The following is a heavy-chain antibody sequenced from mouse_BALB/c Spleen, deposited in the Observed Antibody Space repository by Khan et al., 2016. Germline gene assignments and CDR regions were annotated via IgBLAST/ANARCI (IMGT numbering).Heavy chain of an antibody. CDR3: TRSDGYDLGYAY. D-gene: IGHD2-2*01. Sequence: QVQLKQSGAELVRPGTSVKVSCKASGYAFTNYLIEWVKQRPGQGLEWIGVINPGSGGSNYNEKLKGKAALTADISSSTDYLQRISLTSDGAAVYFCTRSDGYDLGYAYWSQGTMVTVSA. CDR2: INPGSGGS. CDR1: GYAFTNYL. V-gene: IGHV1-54*01. J-gene: IGHJ3*01.